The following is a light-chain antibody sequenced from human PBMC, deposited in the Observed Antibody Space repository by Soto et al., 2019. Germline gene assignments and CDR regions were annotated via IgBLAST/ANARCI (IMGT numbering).Light chain of an antibody. J-gene: IGKJ1*01. Sequence: DIVMTQSPDSLAVSLGERATINCKSSQSVLYSSNNKNYLAWYQQKPGQPPKLLIYWASTRESGVPDRFTGSGSVTDFTLTVSGVQAEYVSVYYCQQYYTTRTFGQGTKVEI. CDR3: QQYYTTRT. CDR2: WAS. V-gene: IGKV4-1*01. CDR1: QSVLYSSNNKNY.